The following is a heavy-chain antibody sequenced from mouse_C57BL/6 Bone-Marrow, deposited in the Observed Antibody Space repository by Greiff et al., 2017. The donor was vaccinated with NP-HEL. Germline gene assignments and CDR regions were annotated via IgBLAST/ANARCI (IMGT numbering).Heavy chain of an antibody. Sequence: QVQLQQPGAELVKPGASVKLSCKASGYTFTSYWMHWVKQRPGQGLEWIGRIDPNSGGTKYNEKFKSKATLTVDKPSSTAYMQLSSLTSEDSAVYYCARVGTAQATFWFAYWGQGTLVTVSA. CDR1: GYTFTSYW. D-gene: IGHD3-2*02. V-gene: IGHV1-72*01. CDR2: IDPNSGGT. J-gene: IGHJ3*01. CDR3: ARVGTAQATFWFAY.